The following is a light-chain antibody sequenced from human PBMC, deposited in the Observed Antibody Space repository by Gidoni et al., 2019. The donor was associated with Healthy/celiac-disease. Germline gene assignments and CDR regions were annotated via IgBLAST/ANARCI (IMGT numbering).Light chain of an antibody. CDR2: KDS. V-gene: IGLV3-25*03. CDR3: QSADSSGMV. J-gene: IGLJ2*01. Sequence: SYELTRPPSVSVSAGQTARITCSGEALPKQYAYWYQQKPGQAPVLVIYKDSERPSGIPERFSGSSSGTTVTLTSSGVPAEDEADYYCQSADSSGMVFGGGTKLTVL. CDR1: ALPKQY.